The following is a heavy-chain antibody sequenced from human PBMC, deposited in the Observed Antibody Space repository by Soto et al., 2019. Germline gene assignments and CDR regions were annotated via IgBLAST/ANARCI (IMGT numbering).Heavy chain of an antibody. V-gene: IGHV1-18*01. J-gene: IGHJ4*02. CDR3: ARDDAIGMNDY. D-gene: IGHD1-20*01. CDR2: ISAYNGNT. CDR1: GYTFTSYG. Sequence: QVQLVQSGAEVKKPGASVKVSCKASGYTFTSYGISWGRQAPGQGLEWMGWISAYNGNTKYAQKHQGRVTMATDTATSTAYMELRSLRSDDTAVYYSARDDAIGMNDYWGQGTLVTVSS.